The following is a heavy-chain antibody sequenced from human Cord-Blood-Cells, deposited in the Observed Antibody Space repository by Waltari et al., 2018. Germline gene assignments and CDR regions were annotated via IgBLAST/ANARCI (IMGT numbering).Heavy chain of an antibody. V-gene: IGHV3-20*04. CDR1: GFTFYDFG. CDR2: INWNGGST. Sequence: EVQLVESGGGVVRPGGSLSLPCAAFGFTFYDFGLSGVRQAPGKGLEWVSGINWNGGSTGYADSVKGRFTISRDNAKNSLYLQMNSLRAEDTALYYCAREGPQNWNAFDIWGQGTMVTVSS. D-gene: IGHD1-1*01. CDR3: AREGPQNWNAFDI. J-gene: IGHJ3*02.